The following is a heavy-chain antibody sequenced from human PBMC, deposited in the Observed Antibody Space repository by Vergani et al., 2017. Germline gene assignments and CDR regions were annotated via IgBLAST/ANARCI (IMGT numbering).Heavy chain of an antibody. CDR3: AIDDSERVGYFQH. D-gene: IGHD3-22*01. V-gene: IGHV1-2*02. J-gene: IGHJ1*01. CDR1: GGTFSSYT. Sequence: QVQLVQSGAEVKKPGSSVKVSCKASGGTFSSYTISWVRQAPGQGLEWMGWINPNSGGTNYAQKFQGRVTMTRDTSISTAYMELSRLRSDDTAVYYCAIDDSERVGYFQHWGQGTLVTVSS. CDR2: INPNSGGT.